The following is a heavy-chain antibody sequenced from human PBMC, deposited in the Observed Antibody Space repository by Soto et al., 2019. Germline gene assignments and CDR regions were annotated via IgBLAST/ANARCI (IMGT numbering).Heavy chain of an antibody. CDR1: GGTFSSYA. D-gene: IGHD1-1*01. Sequence: QVQLVQSGAEVKKPGSSVKVSCKASGGTFSSYAISWVRQAPGQGLEWMGGIIPIFGTANYAQKFQGRVTITADESTSTDYMELSSLRSEDTAVYYCASRYNWNVKASWFDPWGQGTLVTVSS. CDR3: ASRYNWNVKASWFDP. V-gene: IGHV1-69*12. J-gene: IGHJ5*02. CDR2: IIPIFGTA.